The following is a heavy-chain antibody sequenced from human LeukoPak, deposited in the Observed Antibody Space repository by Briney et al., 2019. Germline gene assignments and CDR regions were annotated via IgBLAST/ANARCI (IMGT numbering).Heavy chain of an antibody. Sequence: SETLSLTCTVSGGSISSYYWSWIRQPPGKGLEWIGYIYYSGSTNYNPSLKSRVTISVDTSKNQFSLKLSSVTAADTAVYYCARIVASRGGNPDHFDYWGQGTLVTVSS. D-gene: IGHD4-23*01. V-gene: IGHV4-59*08. CDR1: GGSISSYY. J-gene: IGHJ4*02. CDR2: IYYSGST. CDR3: ARIVASRGGNPDHFDY.